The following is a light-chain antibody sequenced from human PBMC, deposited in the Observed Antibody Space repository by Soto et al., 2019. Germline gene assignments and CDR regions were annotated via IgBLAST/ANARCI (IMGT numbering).Light chain of an antibody. V-gene: IGKV3-20*01. J-gene: IGKJ3*01. Sequence: EIVLTQSPGTLSLSPGERATLSCRASQSVSSSYLAWYQQKPGQAPRILIYGASSRATGTPDRFSGSGSGTASTLTISTLEPEEFAVYYCQHYVISPTGAIFTSGPGTKVDI. CDR1: QSVSSSY. CDR2: GAS. CDR3: QHYVISPTGAIFT.